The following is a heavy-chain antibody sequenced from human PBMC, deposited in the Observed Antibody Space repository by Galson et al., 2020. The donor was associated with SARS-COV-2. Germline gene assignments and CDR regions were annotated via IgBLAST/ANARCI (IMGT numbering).Heavy chain of an antibody. Sequence: QAGGSLRLSCAASGFAVNSDYMSWVRQAAGKGLEWVSTIYNDGSVYYADSVKGRFTISRDDSKNTLFLQLDRLRAEDTAVYYCARDPGGAGSYNWGQGTLVTVSS. D-gene: IGHD3-10*01. CDR1: GFAVNSDY. V-gene: IGHV3-53*01. J-gene: IGHJ4*02. CDR2: IYNDGSV. CDR3: ARDPGGAGSYN.